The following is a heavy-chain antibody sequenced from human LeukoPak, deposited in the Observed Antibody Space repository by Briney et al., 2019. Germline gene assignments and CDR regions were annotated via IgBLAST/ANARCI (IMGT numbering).Heavy chain of an antibody. J-gene: IGHJ4*02. V-gene: IGHV3-23*01. D-gene: IGHD2-2*01. CDR2: ISGSGGST. Sequence: GGSLRLSCAASGFTFSGYALNWVRQAPGKGLEWVSGISGSGGSTYYADSVKGRFTISRDNAKNSLYLQMNSLRAEDTAVYYCARDQRYCSSSSCPWEPFDYWGQGTLVTVSS. CDR3: ARDQRYCSSSSCPWEPFDY. CDR1: GFTFSGYA.